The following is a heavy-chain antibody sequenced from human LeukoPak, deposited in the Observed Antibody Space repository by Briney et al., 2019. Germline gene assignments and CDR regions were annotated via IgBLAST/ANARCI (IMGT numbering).Heavy chain of an antibody. J-gene: IGHJ6*03. CDR2: INSDGSST. D-gene: IGHD6-13*01. Sequence: GGSLRLSCAAPGFTFSSYWMHWVRQAPGKGLVWVSRINSDGSSTSYADSVKGRFTISRDNAKNTLYLQMNSLRAEDTAVYYCATEQQLANYYYYYMDVWGKGTTVTVSS. CDR3: ATEQQLANYYYYYMDV. V-gene: IGHV3-74*01. CDR1: GFTFSSYW.